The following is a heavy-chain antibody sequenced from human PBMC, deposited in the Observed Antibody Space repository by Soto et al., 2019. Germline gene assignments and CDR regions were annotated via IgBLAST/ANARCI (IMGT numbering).Heavy chain of an antibody. V-gene: IGHV1-18*01. J-gene: IGHJ4*02. D-gene: IGHD1-26*01. Sequence: ASVKVSCKASGYPFTTYSITWVRQAPGQGLEWMGSISAYNGDTNYAQKLQGRVTMTTDTSTSTAYMELTNLISDDTALYYCARGDRSPNYWGQGTLVTVSS. CDR3: ARGDRSPNY. CDR1: GYPFTTYS. CDR2: ISAYNGDT.